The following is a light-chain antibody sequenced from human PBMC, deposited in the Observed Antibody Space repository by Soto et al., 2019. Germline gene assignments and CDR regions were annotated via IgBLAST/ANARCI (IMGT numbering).Light chain of an antibody. CDR1: QSVGSN. CDR3: QHYSDWPPGT. J-gene: IGKJ2*01. Sequence: EIVMTQSPDTLSLSPGERATLSCRASQSVGSNLAWYQQRPGQAPRLLMFDASTRATGISARFSGSGSGTGFTLTISALQSEDFAVYYCQHYSDWPPGTFGQGTKLEMK. V-gene: IGKV3-15*01. CDR2: DAS.